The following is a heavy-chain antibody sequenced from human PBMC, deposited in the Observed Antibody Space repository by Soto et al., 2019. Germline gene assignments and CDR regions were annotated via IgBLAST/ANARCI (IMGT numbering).Heavy chain of an antibody. V-gene: IGHV1-69*12. D-gene: IGHD6-19*01. CDR3: ARVRLVQWLVPANGSFDP. CDR1: GGTFSSYA. J-gene: IGHJ5*02. Sequence: QVQLVQSGAEVKKPGSSMKVSCKASGGTFSSYAISWVRQAPGQGLEWMGGIIPIFGTANYAQKFQGRVTITADESTRTAYRELSSLRCEDTAVYYCARVRLVQWLVPANGSFDPWGQETLVTVSS. CDR2: IIPIFGTA.